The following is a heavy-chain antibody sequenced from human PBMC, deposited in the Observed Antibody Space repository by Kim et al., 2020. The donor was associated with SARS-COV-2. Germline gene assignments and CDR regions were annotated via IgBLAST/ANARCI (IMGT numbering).Heavy chain of an antibody. D-gene: IGHD3-3*01. CDR2: ISSSGGST. Sequence: GGSLRLSCAASGFTFSSYAMNWVRQAPGKGLEWVSAISSSGGSTYYADSVKGRFTISRDNSKNTLYLQMNSLRAEDTAVYYCAKDTEPGGKNFGVVNLTLYYYGMDVWGQGTTVTVSS. V-gene: IGHV3-23*01. J-gene: IGHJ6*02. CDR1: GFTFSSYA. CDR3: AKDTEPGGKNFGVVNLTLYYYGMDV.